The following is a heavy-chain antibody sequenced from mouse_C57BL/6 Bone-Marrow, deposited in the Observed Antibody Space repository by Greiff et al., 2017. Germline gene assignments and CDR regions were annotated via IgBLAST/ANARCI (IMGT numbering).Heavy chain of an antibody. CDR1: GFTFSSYT. CDR3: ARQRGYGSYWYFDV. CDR2: ISGGGGNP. V-gene: IGHV5-9*01. J-gene: IGHJ1*03. Sequence: EVMLVESGGGLVKPGGSLKLSCAASGFTFSSYTMSWVRQTPEKRLEWVATISGGGGNPYYPDSVKGRFTISRGNAKHTLYLQMSSLRSEDTALYYGARQRGYGSYWYFDVWGTGTTVTVSS. D-gene: IGHD1-1*02.